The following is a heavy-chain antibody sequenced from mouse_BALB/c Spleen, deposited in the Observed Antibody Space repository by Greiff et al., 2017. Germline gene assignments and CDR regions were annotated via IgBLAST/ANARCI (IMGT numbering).Heavy chain of an antibody. Sequence: QVQLKESGPGLVAPSQSLSITCTVSGFSLTSYGVHWVRQPPGKGLEWLGVIWAGGSTNYNSALMSRLSISKDNSKSQVFLKMNSLQTDDTAMYYCARDPPYYGNWFAYWGQGTLVTVSA. V-gene: IGHV2-9*02. CDR2: IWAGGST. J-gene: IGHJ3*01. CDR3: ARDPPYYGNWFAY. CDR1: GFSLTSYG. D-gene: IGHD2-10*01.